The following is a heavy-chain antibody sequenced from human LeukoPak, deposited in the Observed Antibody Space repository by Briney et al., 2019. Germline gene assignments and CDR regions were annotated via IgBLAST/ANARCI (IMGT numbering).Heavy chain of an antibody. CDR1: GGSISSGDYY. V-gene: IGHV4-30-4*01. J-gene: IGHJ4*02. D-gene: IGHD2-21*02. CDR3: ARGQTTYCGGDCYSYYFDY. Sequence: SQTLSLTRTVSGGSISSGDYYWSWIRQPPGKGLEWIGYIYYSGSTYYNPSLKSRVTISVDTSKNQFSLKLSSVTAADTAVYYCARGQTTYCGGDCYSYYFDYWGQGTLVTVSS. CDR2: IYYSGST.